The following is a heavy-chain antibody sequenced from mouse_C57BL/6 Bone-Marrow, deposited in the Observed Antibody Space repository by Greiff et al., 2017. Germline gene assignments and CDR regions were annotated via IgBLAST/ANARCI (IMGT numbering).Heavy chain of an antibody. CDR2: ISSGGSYT. CDR1: GFTFSSYG. Sequence: EVQLQQSGADLVKPGASLKLSCAASGFTFSSYGMSWVRQTPDKRLEWVATISSGGSYTYYPDSVKGRFTISRDNAMNTLYLQLSSLKSEDTAMYYCASTGTGYYLDYWGQGTTLTVSS. J-gene: IGHJ2*01. V-gene: IGHV5-6*01. D-gene: IGHD4-1*02. CDR3: ASTGTGYYLDY.